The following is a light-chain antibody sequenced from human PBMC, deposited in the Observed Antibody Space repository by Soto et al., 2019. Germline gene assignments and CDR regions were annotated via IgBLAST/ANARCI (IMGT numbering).Light chain of an antibody. Sequence: DIQLTQSPSSVSASVGDRVTITCRASQDISTRLAWYQQKPGTAPKPLIYAASTSGSGVPSRFSGSGSGTDFSLAVSSLQSEDFATYFCQQAHTFPWTFGQGTKVDIK. CDR2: AAS. CDR3: QQAHTFPWT. V-gene: IGKV1-12*01. CDR1: QDISTR. J-gene: IGKJ1*01.